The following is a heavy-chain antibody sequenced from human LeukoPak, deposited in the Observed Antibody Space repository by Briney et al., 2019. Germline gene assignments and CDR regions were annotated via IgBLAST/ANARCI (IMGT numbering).Heavy chain of an antibody. CDR1: GGSFSGYY. J-gene: IGHJ4*02. CDR2: VYNSGST. CDR3: ARETPHFDY. Sequence: SETLSLTCAVYGGSFSGYYWSWIRQPPGKGLEWIGYVYNSGSTNYNPSLKSRVTISRDTSKNQVSLKLSSVTAADTAVYYCARETPHFDYWGQGTLVTVSS. V-gene: IGHV4-34*11.